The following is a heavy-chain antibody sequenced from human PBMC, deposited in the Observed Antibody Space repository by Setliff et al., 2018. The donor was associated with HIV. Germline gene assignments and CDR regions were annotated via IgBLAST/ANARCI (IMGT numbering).Heavy chain of an antibody. CDR1: GFTFSDYY. J-gene: IGHJ2*01. D-gene: IGHD3-9*01. CDR2: ITGSSSYT. CDR3: ARDRHDILTGSTGWYFDL. V-gene: IGHV3-11*05. Sequence: GGSLRLSCAASGFTFSDYYMSWIRQAPGKGLEWVSYITGSSSYTNYADSVKGRFTISRDNAKNSLYLQMNSLRAEDTAVYYCARDRHDILTGSTGWYFDLWGRGTLVTVSS.